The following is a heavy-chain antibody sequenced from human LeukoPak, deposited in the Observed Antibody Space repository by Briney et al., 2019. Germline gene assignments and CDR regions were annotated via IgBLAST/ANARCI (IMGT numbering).Heavy chain of an antibody. CDR2: IHYSGST. V-gene: IGHV4-59*01. CDR1: GGSISSYY. D-gene: IGHD1-20*01. CDR3: ARAEGYNWNYFDY. J-gene: IGHJ4*02. Sequence: PSETLSLTCTVSGGSISSYYWSWIRQPPGKGLEWIGCIHYSGSTNYNPSLKSRVTISVDTSKNQFSLKLSSVTAADTAVYYCARAEGYNWNYFDYWGQGTLVTVSS.